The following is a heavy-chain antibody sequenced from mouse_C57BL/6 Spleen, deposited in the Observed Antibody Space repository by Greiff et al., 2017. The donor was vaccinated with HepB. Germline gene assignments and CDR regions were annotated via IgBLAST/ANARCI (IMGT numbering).Heavy chain of an antibody. CDR1: GYAFSSYW. D-gene: IGHD2-3*01. V-gene: IGHV1-80*01. CDR3: ARLRLYDGYFLDY. CDR2: IYPGDGDT. Sequence: VKLMESGAELVKPGASVKISCKASGYAFSSYWMNWVKQRPGKGLEWIGQIYPGDGDTNYNGKFKGKATLTADKSSSTAYMQLSSLTSEDSAVYFCARLRLYDGYFLDYWGQGTTLTVSS. J-gene: IGHJ2*01.